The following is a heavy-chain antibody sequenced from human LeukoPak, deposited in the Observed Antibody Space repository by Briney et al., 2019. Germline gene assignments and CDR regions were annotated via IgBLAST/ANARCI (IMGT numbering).Heavy chain of an antibody. V-gene: IGHV3-9*01. CDR1: GFTFDDFA. J-gene: IGHJ4*02. CDR3: AKAAEQWDYPEY. D-gene: IGHD6-19*01. Sequence: PGMSLRLSCAASGFTFDDFAMHWVRQAPGKGLEWVSGISWNSGGIVYADSVKGRFTIARDNSKNSLYLQMNSLRAEDTALYYCAKAAEQWDYPEYWGQGTLVTVSS. CDR2: ISWNSGGI.